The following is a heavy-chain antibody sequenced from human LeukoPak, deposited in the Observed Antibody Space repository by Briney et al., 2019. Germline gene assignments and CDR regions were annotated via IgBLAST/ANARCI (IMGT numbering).Heavy chain of an antibody. V-gene: IGHV1-69*06. D-gene: IGHD5-12*01. CDR3: AGSDIVATGGVDY. CDR2: IIPIFGTA. CDR1: GGTFSSYA. J-gene: IGHJ4*02. Sequence: SVKVSCKASGGTFSSYAISWVRQAPGQGLEWMGGIIPIFGTANYAQKFQGRVTITADKSTSTAYMELSSLRSEDTAVYYRAGSDIVATGGVDYWGQGTLVTVSS.